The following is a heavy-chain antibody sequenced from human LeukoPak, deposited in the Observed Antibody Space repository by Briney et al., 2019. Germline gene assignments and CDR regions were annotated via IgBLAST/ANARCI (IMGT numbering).Heavy chain of an antibody. CDR3: AKTPVLLWFGELLGGPFDY. J-gene: IGHJ4*02. CDR2: ISYDGSNK. Sequence: GGSLRLSCAASGFTFSSYAMHWVRQAPGKGLEWVAVISYDGSNKYYADSVKGRFTISRDNSKNTLYLQMNSLRAEDTAVYYCAKTPVLLWFGELLGGPFDYWGQGTLVTVSS. V-gene: IGHV3-30-3*02. CDR1: GFTFSSYA. D-gene: IGHD3-10*01.